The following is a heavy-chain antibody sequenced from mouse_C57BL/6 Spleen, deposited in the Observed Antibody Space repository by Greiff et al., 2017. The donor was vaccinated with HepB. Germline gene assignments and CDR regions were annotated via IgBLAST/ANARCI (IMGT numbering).Heavy chain of an antibody. CDR3: AREITTDWYFDV. D-gene: IGHD2-4*01. V-gene: IGHV5-17*01. CDR2: ISSGSSTI. CDR1: GFTFSDYG. Sequence: EVHLVESGGGLVKPGGSLKLSCAASGFTFSDYGMHWVRQAPEKGLEWVAYISSGSSTIYYADTVKGRFTISRDNAKNTLFLQMTSLRSEDTAMYYCAREITTDWYFDVWGTGTTVTVSS. J-gene: IGHJ1*03.